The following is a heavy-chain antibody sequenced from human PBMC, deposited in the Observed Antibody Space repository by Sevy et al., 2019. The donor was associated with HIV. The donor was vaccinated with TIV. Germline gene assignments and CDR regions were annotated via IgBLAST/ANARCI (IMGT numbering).Heavy chain of an antibody. J-gene: IGHJ4*02. D-gene: IGHD6-19*01. CDR1: GFTFSSYS. CDR2: ISGLNNYI. V-gene: IGHV3-21*01. Sequence: GGSLRLSCAASGFTFSSYSMNWVRQAPGKGLEWVLYISGLNNYIYYADSVRGRFTISRDNAKNSLYLQMNSLRAEDTAVYYCARGASSGWDYFDYWGQGTLVTVSS. CDR3: ARGASSGWDYFDY.